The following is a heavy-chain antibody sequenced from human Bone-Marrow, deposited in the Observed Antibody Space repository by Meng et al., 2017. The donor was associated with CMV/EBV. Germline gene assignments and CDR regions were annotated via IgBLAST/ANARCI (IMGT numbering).Heavy chain of an antibody. CDR2: ISRSSSYI. Sequence: GESLKISCAASGFTFSSYSMNWVRQAPGKGLEWVSFISRSSSYIYNADSVKGRFTISSDNAKNSLYLQMNSLRAEDTAVYYCARDLAYYYDSSGYYGMDVWGQGTTVTVSS. J-gene: IGHJ6*02. CDR1: GFTFSSYS. D-gene: IGHD3-22*01. V-gene: IGHV3-21*01. CDR3: ARDLAYYYDSSGYYGMDV.